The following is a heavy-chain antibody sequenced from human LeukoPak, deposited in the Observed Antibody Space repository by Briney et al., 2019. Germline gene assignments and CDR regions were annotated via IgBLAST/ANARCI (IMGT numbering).Heavy chain of an antibody. V-gene: IGHV3-33*06. CDR1: GFTFSSYG. CDR2: IWYDGSNK. J-gene: IGHJ4*02. Sequence: GGSLRLSCAASGFTFSSYGMHWVRQAPGKGLEWVAVIWYDGSNKYYADSVKGRFTISRDNSKNTLYLQMNSLRAEDTAVYYCAKSSAALPGYWARGTLVTVSS. CDR3: AKSSAALPGY. D-gene: IGHD6-25*01.